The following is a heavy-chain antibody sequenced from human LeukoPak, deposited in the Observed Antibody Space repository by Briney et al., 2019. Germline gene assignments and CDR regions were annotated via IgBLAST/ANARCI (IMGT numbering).Heavy chain of an antibody. Sequence: PSETLSLTCTVSGYSISSDYYWGWIRQPPGKGLEWIGSIYHSGSTNYNPSLKSRVTISVDKSKNQFSLKLSSVTAADTAVYYCARVSYSSSSTVSFDYWGQGTLVTVSS. CDR1: GYSISSDYY. CDR2: IYHSGST. J-gene: IGHJ4*02. CDR3: ARVSYSSSSTVSFDY. V-gene: IGHV4-38-2*02. D-gene: IGHD6-13*01.